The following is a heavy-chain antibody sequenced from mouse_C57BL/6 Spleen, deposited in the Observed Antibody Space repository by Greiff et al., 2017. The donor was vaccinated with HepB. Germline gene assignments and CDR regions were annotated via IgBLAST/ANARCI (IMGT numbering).Heavy chain of an antibody. V-gene: IGHV1-54*01. J-gene: IGHJ1*03. CDR3: ARSGRYFDV. Sequence: VQLQQSGAELVRPGTSVKVSCKASGYAFTNYLIEWVKQRPGQGLEWIGVINPGSGGTNYNEKFKGKATLTADKSSSTAYMQLSSLTSEDSAVYFCARSGRYFDVWGTGTTVTVSS. CDR2: INPGSGGT. D-gene: IGHD3-1*01. CDR1: GYAFTNYL.